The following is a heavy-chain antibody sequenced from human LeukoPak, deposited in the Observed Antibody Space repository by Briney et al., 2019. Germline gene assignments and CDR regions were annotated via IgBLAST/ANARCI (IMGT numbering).Heavy chain of an antibody. Sequence: QTGGSLRLSCVASGFTFSSNWMSWVRQAPGKGLEWVSAISGSGGSTFYADSVKGRFTMSRDNSKNTLYLQMNSLRAEDTAVYYCAKEASYCTNGVCYSRIFDTWGQGTLVTVSS. CDR3: AKEASYCTNGVCYSRIFDT. J-gene: IGHJ5*02. CDR2: ISGSGGST. D-gene: IGHD2-8*01. CDR1: GFTFSSNW. V-gene: IGHV3-23*01.